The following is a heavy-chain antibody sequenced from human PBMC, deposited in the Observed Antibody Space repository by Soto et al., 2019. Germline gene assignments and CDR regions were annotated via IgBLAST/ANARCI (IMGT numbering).Heavy chain of an antibody. CDR1: GYTFTGYY. CDR2: INPNSGGT. CDR3: ARWYYDILTGYYWFDY. V-gene: IGHV1-2*02. J-gene: IGHJ4*02. Sequence: ASVKVSCKASGYTFTGYYMHWVRQAPGQGLEWMGWINPNSGGTNYAQKFQGRVTMTRDTSISTAYMELSRLRSDDTAVYYCARWYYDILTGYYWFDYWGQGTPVTVSS. D-gene: IGHD3-9*01.